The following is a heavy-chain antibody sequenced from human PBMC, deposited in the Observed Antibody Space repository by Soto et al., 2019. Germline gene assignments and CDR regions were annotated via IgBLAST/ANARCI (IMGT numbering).Heavy chain of an antibody. V-gene: IGHV1-69*13. CDR2: IIPIFGTA. CDR3: AREGRYSSGWFEYGMDV. Sequence: SVKVSCKASGGTLSSYAVSWVRQAPGQGLEWMGGIIPIFGTANYAQKFQGRVTITADESTSTAYMELSSLRSEDTAVYFCAREGRYSSGWFEYGMDVWGQGTTVTVSS. J-gene: IGHJ6*02. CDR1: GGTLSSYA. D-gene: IGHD6-19*01.